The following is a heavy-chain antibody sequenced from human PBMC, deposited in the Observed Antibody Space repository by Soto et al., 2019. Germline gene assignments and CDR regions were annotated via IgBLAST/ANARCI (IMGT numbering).Heavy chain of an antibody. V-gene: IGHV4-31*03. D-gene: IGHD5-12*01. Sequence: PSETLSLTCTVSGGSISSGGYYWSWIRQHPGKGLEWIGYIYYSGSTYYNPSLKSRVTISVDTSKNQFSLKLSSVTAADTAVYYCARAGWGWLRLVYFQHWGQGTLVTVSS. CDR3: ARAGWGWLRLVYFQH. J-gene: IGHJ1*01. CDR1: GGSISSGGYY. CDR2: IYYSGST.